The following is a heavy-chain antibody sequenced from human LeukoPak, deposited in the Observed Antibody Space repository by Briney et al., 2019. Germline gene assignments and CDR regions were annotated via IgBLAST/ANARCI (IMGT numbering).Heavy chain of an antibody. CDR1: GGSISSYY. CDR2: IYYSGST. CDR3: AREVPIAAAATGYYYYYYMDV. V-gene: IGHV4-59*01. Sequence: SETLSLTCTVSGGSISSYYWSWIRQPPGKGLEWIGYIYYSGSTNYNPSLKSRVTISVDTSKNQFSLKLSSVTAADTAVYYCAREVPIAAAATGYYYYYYMDVWGKGTTVTISS. J-gene: IGHJ6*03. D-gene: IGHD6-13*01.